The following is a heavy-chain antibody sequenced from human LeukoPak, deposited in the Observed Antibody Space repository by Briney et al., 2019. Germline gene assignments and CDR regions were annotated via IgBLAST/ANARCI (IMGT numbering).Heavy chain of an antibody. CDR2: ISWNSGSI. V-gene: IGHV3-9*01. J-gene: IGHJ4*02. CDR1: GFTFDDYA. D-gene: IGHD6-19*01. CDR3: AKGVGYSSGWFDY. Sequence: GRSLRLSCAASGFTFDDYAMHWVRQAPGKGLEWVPGISWNSGSIGYADSVKGRFTISRDNAKNSLYLQMNSLRAEDTALYYCAKGVGYSSGWFDYWGQGTLVTVSS.